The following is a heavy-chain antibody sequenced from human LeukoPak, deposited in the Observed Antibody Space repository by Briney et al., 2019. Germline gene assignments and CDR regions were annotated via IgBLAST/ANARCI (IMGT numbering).Heavy chain of an antibody. CDR2: ISYDGSNK. D-gene: IGHD2-15*01. J-gene: IGHJ4*02. V-gene: IGHV3-30*18. Sequence: GGSVRLSCAASGFTFSSYGMHWVRQAPGKGLEWVAVISYDGSNKYYADSVKGRFTISRDNSKNTLYLQMNSLRAEDTAVYYCAKIPVAAPTWGWGQGTLVTVSS. CDR1: GFTFSSYG. CDR3: AKIPVAAPTWG.